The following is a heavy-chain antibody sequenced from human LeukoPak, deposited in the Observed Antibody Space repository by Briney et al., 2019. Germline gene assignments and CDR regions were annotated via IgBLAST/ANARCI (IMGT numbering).Heavy chain of an antibody. CDR3: ARSPVIVGATWVYYFDY. Sequence: SETLSLTCTVSGGSISSYYWSWIRQPAGKGLGWIGRIYTSGSTTYNPSLKSRVTMSVDTSKNQFSLKLSSVTAADTAVYYCARSPVIVGATWVYYFDYWGQGTLVTVSS. D-gene: IGHD1-26*01. J-gene: IGHJ4*02. CDR2: IYTSGST. CDR1: GGSISSYY. V-gene: IGHV4-4*07.